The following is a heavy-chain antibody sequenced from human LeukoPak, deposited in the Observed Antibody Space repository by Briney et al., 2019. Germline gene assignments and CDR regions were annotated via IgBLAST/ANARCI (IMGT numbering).Heavy chain of an antibody. CDR3: ARNGYCSSTSCLPDYYYYMDV. CDR2: ISSSSSTI. Sequence: QPGGSLRLSCAASGFTFSSYSMNWVRQAPGKGLEWVSYISSSSSTIYYADSVKGRFTISRDNAKNSLYLQMSSLRAEDTAVYYCARNGYCSSTSCLPDYYYYMDVWGKGTTVTVSS. D-gene: IGHD2-2*03. J-gene: IGHJ6*03. CDR1: GFTFSSYS. V-gene: IGHV3-48*01.